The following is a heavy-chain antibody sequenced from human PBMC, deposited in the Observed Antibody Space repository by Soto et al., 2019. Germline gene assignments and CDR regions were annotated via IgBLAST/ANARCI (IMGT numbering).Heavy chain of an antibody. J-gene: IGHJ4*02. D-gene: IGHD6-6*01. CDR3: ASFKVGRQLMAFDY. CDR2: IYYSGST. CDR1: GGSISSGGYY. V-gene: IGHV4-31*03. Sequence: PSETLSLTCTVSGGSISSGGYYWSWIRQHPGKGLEWIGYIYYSGSTYYNPSLKSRVTISVDTSKNQFSLKLSSVTAAEKAVYYCASFKVGRQLMAFDYWGQGTLVTVSS.